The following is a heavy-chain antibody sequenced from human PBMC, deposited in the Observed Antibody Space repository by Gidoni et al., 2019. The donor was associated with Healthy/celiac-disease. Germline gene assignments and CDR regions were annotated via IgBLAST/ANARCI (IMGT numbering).Heavy chain of an antibody. V-gene: IGHV1-46*03. J-gene: IGHJ3*02. Sequence: GCSTSYAQKFQGRVTMTRDTSTSTVYMELRSLRSEDTAVYYCARVGWRDDAFDIWGQGTMVTVSS. CDR3: ARVGWRDDAFDI. D-gene: IGHD2-15*01. CDR2: GCST.